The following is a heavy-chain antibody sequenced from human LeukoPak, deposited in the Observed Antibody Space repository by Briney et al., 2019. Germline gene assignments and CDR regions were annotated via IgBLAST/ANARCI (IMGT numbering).Heavy chain of an antibody. CDR2: IKQDGSEK. CDR3: AKLLLWFGELGYYMDV. D-gene: IGHD3-10*01. CDR1: GLTFSSYW. J-gene: IGHJ6*03. Sequence: LPGGSLRLSCAASGLTFSSYWMSWVRQAPGKGLEWVANIKQDGSEKYYVDSVKGRFTISRDNAKNSLYLQMNSLRAEDTAVYYCAKLLLWFGELGYYMDVWGKGTTVTISS. V-gene: IGHV3-7*01.